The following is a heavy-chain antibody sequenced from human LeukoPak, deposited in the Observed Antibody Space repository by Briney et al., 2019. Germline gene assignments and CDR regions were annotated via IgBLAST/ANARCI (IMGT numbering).Heavy chain of an antibody. CDR2: ISYDGRNI. V-gene: IGHV3-30*14. Sequence: GSLRLSCPASEFSFSSYDMHWVRQAPGKGLEWVALISYDGRNINYAESVKGRFTISRDNSKNTLYLQMSSLRAEDTAVYYCVKEIDYYDSSGPVEHWGQGTLVTVSS. CDR3: VKEIDYYDSSGPVEH. CDR1: EFSFSSYD. D-gene: IGHD3-22*01. J-gene: IGHJ1*01.